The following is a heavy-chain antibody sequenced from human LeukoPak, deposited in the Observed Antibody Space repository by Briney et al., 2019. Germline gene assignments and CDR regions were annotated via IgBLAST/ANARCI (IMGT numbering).Heavy chain of an antibody. CDR3: ARDHSGSYFWFDP. D-gene: IGHD1-26*01. V-gene: IGHV1-2*02. Sequence: GASVKVSCKASGYTFTSYGISWVRQAPGQGLEWMGWINPNSGGTNYAQKFQGRVTMTRDTSISTAYMELSRLRSDDTAVYYCARDHSGSYFWFDPWGQGTLVTVSS. CDR1: GYTFTSYG. CDR2: INPNSGGT. J-gene: IGHJ5*02.